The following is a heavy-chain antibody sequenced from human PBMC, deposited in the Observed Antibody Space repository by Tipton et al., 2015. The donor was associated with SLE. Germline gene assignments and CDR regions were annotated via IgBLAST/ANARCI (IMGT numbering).Heavy chain of an antibody. CDR2: VYNGGTT. V-gene: IGHV4-39*07. Sequence: TLSLTCTVSDGSISRDSYYWAWIRQSPGKGLEWIGNVYNGGTTHYNPSLKSRVTISLDTPRNQFSLQMTSVTAADTAVYYCASRADWFDPWGQGTLVPVSS. J-gene: IGHJ5*02. CDR1: DGSISRDSYY. CDR3: ASRADWFDP.